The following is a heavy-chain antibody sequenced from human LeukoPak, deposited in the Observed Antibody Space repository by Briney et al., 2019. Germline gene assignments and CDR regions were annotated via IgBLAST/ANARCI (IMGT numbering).Heavy chain of an antibody. CDR3: ARGLAAAGVPFDY. J-gene: IGHJ4*02. CDR1: GFTVSNNY. Sequence: PGGSLRLSCAASGFTVSNNYMTWVRQAPGKGLEWVSIIYSGGRTYYADSVKGRFTISRDNSKNTLYVQMNSLRGEDTAVYYCARGLAAAGVPFDYWGQGTLVAVSS. V-gene: IGHV3-53*01. D-gene: IGHD6-13*01. CDR2: IYSGGRT.